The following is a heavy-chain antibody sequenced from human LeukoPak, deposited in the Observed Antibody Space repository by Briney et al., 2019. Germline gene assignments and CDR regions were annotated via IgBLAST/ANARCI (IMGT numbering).Heavy chain of an antibody. D-gene: IGHD5-24*01. CDR2: ISAYNGNT. CDR3: ARARRGVEMATIFDF. Sequence: GESLKISCKGSGYSFTSYGISWVRQAPGQGLEWMGWISAYNGNTKYAQNLQGRVTVTTDTSTSTAYMELRSLRSDDTAVYYCARARRGVEMATIFDFWGQGTVVTVSS. J-gene: IGHJ4*02. V-gene: IGHV1-18*01. CDR1: GYSFTSYG.